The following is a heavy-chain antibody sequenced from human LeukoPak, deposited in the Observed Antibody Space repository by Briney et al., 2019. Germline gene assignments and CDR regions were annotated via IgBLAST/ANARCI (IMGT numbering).Heavy chain of an antibody. CDR1: AFTFSNYA. V-gene: IGHV3-23*01. J-gene: IGHJ4*02. CDR3: AKGMVRGVILKGFDY. CDR2: ISESGDST. Sequence: GGSLRLSCEASAFTFSNYAMNWVRQAPGKGLEWVSAISESGDSTYYADSVKGRFTISRDNSKNTLYLQMNSLRAEDTAVYYCAKGMVRGVILKGFDYWGQGTLVTVSS. D-gene: IGHD3-10*01.